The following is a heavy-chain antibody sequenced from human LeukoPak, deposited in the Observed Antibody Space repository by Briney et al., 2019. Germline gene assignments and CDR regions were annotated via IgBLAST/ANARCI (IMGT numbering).Heavy chain of an antibody. CDR1: GFTFDDYA. J-gene: IGHJ5*02. V-gene: IGHV3-21*01. CDR3: ARDPSSGWYLKGWFDP. CDR2: ITSSSSYI. Sequence: PGGSLRLSCAASGFTFDDYAMHWVRQAPGKGLEWVSSITSSSSYIYYADSVKGRFTISRDNAKNSLYLQMNSLRAEDTAVYYCARDPSSGWYLKGWFDPWGQGTLVTVSS. D-gene: IGHD6-19*01.